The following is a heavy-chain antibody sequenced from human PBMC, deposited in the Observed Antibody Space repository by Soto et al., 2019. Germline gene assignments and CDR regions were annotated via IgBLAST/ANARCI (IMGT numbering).Heavy chain of an antibody. J-gene: IGHJ6*02. D-gene: IGHD2-2*01. CDR2: INSDGSRT. CDR3: ARDLSSCTSARCYSYYYGMDV. Sequence: GGSLRLSCSASGFNFSRYWTHWVRQVPGRGLMWVSHINSDGSRTSYADSVKGRFTISRDNAKNTLYLQMNSLRAEDTAVYYCARDLSSCTSARCYSYYYGMDVWGQGTTVTVSS. CDR1: GFNFSRYW. V-gene: IGHV3-74*01.